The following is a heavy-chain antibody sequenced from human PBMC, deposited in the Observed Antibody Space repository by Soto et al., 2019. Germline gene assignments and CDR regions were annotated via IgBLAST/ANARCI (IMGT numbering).Heavy chain of an antibody. CDR3: ARDLAVGLVDY. CDR1: GYTFTSYG. V-gene: IGHV1-18*01. CDR2: ISAYNGNT. Sequence: QVQLVQSGAEVKKPGASVKVSYKASGYTFTSYGISWVRQAPGQGLEWMGWISAYNGNTKYAQKLQGRVTMPTDPATSTAYMELRSLRSDDTAVYYCARDLAVGLVDYWGQGSLVTVSS. D-gene: IGHD6-19*01. J-gene: IGHJ4*02.